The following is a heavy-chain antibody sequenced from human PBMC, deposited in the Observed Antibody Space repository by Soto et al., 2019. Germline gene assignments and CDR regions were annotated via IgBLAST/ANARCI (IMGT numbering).Heavy chain of an antibody. CDR3: DRGRNKYFYYGLDV. V-gene: IGHV4-30-4*01. CDR2: KYYSGAT. CDR1: GGSIKSDYY. Sequence: VSLTCTVSGGSIKSDYYWAWVRQPPGGGLEWMGYKYYSGATDSDPSLEARVSFSVDTSRNQFFLNLTSVTVADTAVYYCDRGRNKYFYYGLDVWGPGIPVTVSS. D-gene: IGHD1-1*01. J-gene: IGHJ6*02.